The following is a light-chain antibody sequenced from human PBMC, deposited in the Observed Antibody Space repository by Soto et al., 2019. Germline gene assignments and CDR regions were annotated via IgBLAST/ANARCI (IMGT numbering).Light chain of an antibody. CDR3: QQYNSYPWT. CDR2: GAS. J-gene: IGKJ1*01. Sequence: EIVMTQSPATLPVSPGERATLSCRASQSVRSNLAWYQQKPGQAPRLLIYGASTRATGVPSRFRGSGSGTEFTLTISTLQPDDFVTYYCQQYNSYPWTFGQGTKVDIK. V-gene: IGKV3-15*01. CDR1: QSVRSN.